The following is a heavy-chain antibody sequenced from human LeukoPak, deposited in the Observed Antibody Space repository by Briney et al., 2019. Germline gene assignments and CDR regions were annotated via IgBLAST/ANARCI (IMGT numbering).Heavy chain of an antibody. CDR3: ARGAAPDDY. CDR1: GFTFNNYW. J-gene: IGHJ4*02. D-gene: IGHD6-13*01. V-gene: IGHV3-7*04. Sequence: GGSLRLSCAASGFTFNNYWMNWVRQAPGKGLEWVANIKEDGSEKYYVDSVKGRFTISRVNAKNSLYLQMNSLKAEDTAVYYCARGAAPDDYWGQGTLVTVSS. CDR2: IKEDGSEK.